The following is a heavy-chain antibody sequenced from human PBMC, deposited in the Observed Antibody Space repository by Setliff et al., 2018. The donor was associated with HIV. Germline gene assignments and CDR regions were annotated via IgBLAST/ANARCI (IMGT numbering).Heavy chain of an antibody. V-gene: IGHV4-61*01. J-gene: IGHJ6*04. Sequence: SETLSLTCTVSGGSVSPGKYYWNWIRLPPGKGLEWIGYIFYSGSTNYNPSLKSRVTIAVDTSKNQFSLRLNSVTAADTAIYYCTRRGADSYYPRPLDVWGKGTTVTVSS. CDR3: TRRGADSYYPRPLDV. CDR2: IFYSGST. CDR1: GGSVSPGKYY. D-gene: IGHD3-10*01.